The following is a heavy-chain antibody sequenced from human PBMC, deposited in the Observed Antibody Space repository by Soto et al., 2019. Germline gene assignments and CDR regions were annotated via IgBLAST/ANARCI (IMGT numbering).Heavy chain of an antibody. V-gene: IGHV3-33*01. Sequence: GGSLRLSCTASGFSFRSYGMHWVRQAPGKGLEWVAVIWYDGSKKYYGDSVKGRFTISRDDSKSTVYLHMNSLRAEDTAVYYCARDTWGLDYWGQGTQVTVSS. D-gene: IGHD3-16*01. CDR3: ARDTWGLDY. CDR1: GFSFRSYG. J-gene: IGHJ4*02. CDR2: IWYDGSKK.